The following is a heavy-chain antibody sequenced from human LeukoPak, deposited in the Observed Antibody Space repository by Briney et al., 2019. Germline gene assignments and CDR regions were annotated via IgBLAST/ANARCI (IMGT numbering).Heavy chain of an antibody. CDR1: GFILSNYW. CDR2: IKSDGSEV. Sequence: GGSLRLSCAASGFILSNYWMSWVRQAPGKGLEWVTNIKSDGSEVNYVDSVKGRFTISRDNAKNSLYLQMNSLRAEDTAVYYCARGAGLRYGSDYWGQGTLVTVFS. V-gene: IGHV3-7*03. D-gene: IGHD3-9*01. J-gene: IGHJ4*02. CDR3: ARGAGLRYGSDY.